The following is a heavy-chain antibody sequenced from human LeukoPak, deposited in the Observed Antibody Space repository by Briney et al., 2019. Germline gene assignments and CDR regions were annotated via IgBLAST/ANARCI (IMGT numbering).Heavy chain of an antibody. D-gene: IGHD1-26*01. J-gene: IGHJ4*02. CDR2: ISSSSSYI. Sequence: GGSLRLSCAASGFTFSSYWMSWVRQAPGKGLEWVSSISSSSSYIYYADSVKGRLTISRDNAKNSLYLQMNSLRAEDTAVYYCARDGGSYYGDYWGQGTLVTVSS. CDR3: ARDGGSYYGDY. CDR1: GFTFSSYW. V-gene: IGHV3-21*01.